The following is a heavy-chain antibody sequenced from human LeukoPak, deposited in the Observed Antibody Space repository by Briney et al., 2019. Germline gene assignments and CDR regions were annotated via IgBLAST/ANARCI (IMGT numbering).Heavy chain of an antibody. D-gene: IGHD5-12*01. J-gene: IGHJ3*02. CDR1: GGTFSSYA. CDR2: IIPIFGTA. V-gene: IGHV1-69*05. CDR3: ARVRLPRSPDAFDI. Sequence: ASVKVSCKASGGTFSSYAISWVRQAPGQGLEWMGGIIPIFGTANYAQKFQGRVTITTDESTSTAYMELRSLRSDDTAVYYCARVRLPRSPDAFDIWGQGTMVTVSS.